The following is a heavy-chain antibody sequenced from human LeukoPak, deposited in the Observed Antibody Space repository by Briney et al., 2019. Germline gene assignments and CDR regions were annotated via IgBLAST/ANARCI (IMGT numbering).Heavy chain of an antibody. J-gene: IGHJ5*02. Sequence: SETLSLTCTVSGGSISSSSYYWVWIRQPPGKGLEWIGSIYYSGSTYYNPSLKSRVTISVDTSKNQFSLKLSSVTAADTAVYYCAREKLRSWFDPWGQGTLVTVSS. CDR2: IYYSGST. CDR3: AREKLRSWFDP. V-gene: IGHV4-39*02. D-gene: IGHD4-17*01. CDR1: GGSISSSSYY.